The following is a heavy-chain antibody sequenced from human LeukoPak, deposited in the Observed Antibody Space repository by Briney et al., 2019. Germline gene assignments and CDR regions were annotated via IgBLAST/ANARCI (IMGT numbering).Heavy chain of an antibody. CDR1: GFTVSSNY. V-gene: IGHV3-66*01. CDR2: IYSGGST. J-gene: IGHJ6*02. Sequence: GGSLRLSCAASGFTVSSNYMSWVRQAPGKGLEWVSVIYSGGSTYYADSVKGRFTISRDNSKNTLYLQMDSLRAEDTAVYYCARDLNYYYYGMDVWGQGTTVTVSS. CDR3: ARDLNYYYYGMDV.